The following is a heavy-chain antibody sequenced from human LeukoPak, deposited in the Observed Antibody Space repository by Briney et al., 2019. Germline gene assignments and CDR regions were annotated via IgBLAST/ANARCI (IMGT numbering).Heavy chain of an antibody. CDR1: GFTFSSYW. D-gene: IGHD3-10*01. J-gene: IGHJ6*02. CDR2: IKQDGSEK. V-gene: IGHV3-7*01. Sequence: PGGSLRLSCAASGFTFSSYWMSWVRQAPGKGLEWVANIKQDGSEKYYVDSVKGRFTISRDNAKNSLYLQMNSLRAEDTAVYYCARDTVRGVSGDYYYGMDVWGQGTTVTVSS. CDR3: ARDTVRGVSGDYYYGMDV.